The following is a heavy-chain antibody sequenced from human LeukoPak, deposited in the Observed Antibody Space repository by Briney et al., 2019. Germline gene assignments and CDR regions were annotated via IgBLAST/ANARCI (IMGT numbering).Heavy chain of an antibody. CDR1: GGSINSYY. CDR2: IYSSGST. CDR3: ARQGSGGRAFDI. J-gene: IGHJ3*02. D-gene: IGHD1-26*01. V-gene: IGHV4-59*08. Sequence: SETLSLTCTVSGGSINSYYWTWIRQPPGKGLEWIGYIYSSGSTNSNPSLKSRVTISVDTSKSQFSLKMTSVTAADTAVYYCARQGSGGRAFDIWGQGTMVTVSS.